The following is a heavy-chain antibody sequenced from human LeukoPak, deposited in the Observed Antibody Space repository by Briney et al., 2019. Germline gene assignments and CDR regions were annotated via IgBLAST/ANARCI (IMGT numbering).Heavy chain of an antibody. CDR1: GYTFTTFG. V-gene: IGHV1-18*01. CDR3: ARVGRDCRDTRCTWSDWLDP. Sequence: DSVKVSCKASGYTFTTFGISWVRQAPGQGLEWMGWISGYNDNPHYAQNFRDRVTMTTDTSSSTAYMELRSLGSDDTAVYYCARVGRDCRDTRCTWSDWLDPWGQGTLVTVSS. D-gene: IGHD2-2*01. CDR2: ISGYNDNP. J-gene: IGHJ5*02.